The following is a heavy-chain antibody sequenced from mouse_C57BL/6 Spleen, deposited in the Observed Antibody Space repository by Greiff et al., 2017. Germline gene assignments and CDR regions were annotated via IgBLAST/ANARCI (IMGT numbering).Heavy chain of an antibody. Sequence: QIQLQQPGAELVMPGASVKLSCTASGYTFTSYWMHWVKQRPGQGLEWIGEIDPSDSYTNYNQKFKGKSTLTVDKSSSTAYMQLSSLTSEDSAVYYCARKNYGRSSWFAYWGQGTLVTVSA. CDR3: ARKNYGRSSWFAY. J-gene: IGHJ3*01. CDR2: IDPSDSYT. D-gene: IGHD1-1*01. CDR1: GYTFTSYW. V-gene: IGHV1-69*01.